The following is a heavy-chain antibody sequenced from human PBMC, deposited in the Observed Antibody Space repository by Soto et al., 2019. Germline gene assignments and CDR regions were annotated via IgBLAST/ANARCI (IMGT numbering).Heavy chain of an antibody. CDR3: ARSPMADVTVYGMDV. J-gene: IGHJ6*02. CDR1: GGTFSSYA. CDR2: IIPIFGTA. Sequence: SVKVSCQASGGTFSSYAISWVRQAPGQGLEWMGGIIPIFGTANYAQKFQGRVTITADESTSTAYMELSSLRSEDTAVYYCARSPMADVTVYGMDVWGQGTTVTVSS. V-gene: IGHV1-69*13. D-gene: IGHD1-20*01.